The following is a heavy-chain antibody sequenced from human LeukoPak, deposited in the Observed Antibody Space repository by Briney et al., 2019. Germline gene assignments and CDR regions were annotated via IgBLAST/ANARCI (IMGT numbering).Heavy chain of an antibody. Sequence: RGESLKISCKDSGYGFTTCWIGWVRQMPGKGLEWMGVINPGNSDTRYSPSFQGQVTISADKSITTAYLQWSSLKASDTAMYYCARLRWAAGDGYYFDYWGQGTPVTVSS. CDR2: INPGNSDT. CDR3: ARLRWAAGDGYYFDY. V-gene: IGHV5-51*01. CDR1: GYGFTTCW. J-gene: IGHJ4*02. D-gene: IGHD6-13*01.